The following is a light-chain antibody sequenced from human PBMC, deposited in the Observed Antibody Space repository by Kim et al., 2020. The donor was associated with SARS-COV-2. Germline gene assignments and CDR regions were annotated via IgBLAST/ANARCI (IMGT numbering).Light chain of an antibody. Sequence: QSVLTQPPSVSGAPGQRVTISCTGSSSNIGARYDVHWYQQLPGTAPKLLIYGDTNRPSGVPDRFSGSKSGTSASLAITGFQAEDEADYYCQSYDSSLSGVVFGGGTQLTVL. J-gene: IGLJ2*01. V-gene: IGLV1-40*01. CDR2: GDT. CDR3: QSYDSSLSGVV. CDR1: SSNIGARYD.